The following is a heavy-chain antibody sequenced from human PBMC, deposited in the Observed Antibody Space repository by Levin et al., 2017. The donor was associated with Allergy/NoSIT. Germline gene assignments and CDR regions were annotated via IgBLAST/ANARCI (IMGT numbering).Heavy chain of an antibody. D-gene: IGHD3-3*01. CDR2: IYHSGST. CDR3: ARETIFGHRLDV. V-gene: IGHV4-30-2*01. Sequence: KSSETLSLTCTVSGGSISSGSYYWSWIRQPPGKGLEWIGYIYHSGSTYYNPSLKSRVTISVDRSKNQFSLKLSSVTAADTAVYYCARETIFGHRLDVWGQGTTVTVSS. J-gene: IGHJ6*02. CDR1: GGSISSGSYY.